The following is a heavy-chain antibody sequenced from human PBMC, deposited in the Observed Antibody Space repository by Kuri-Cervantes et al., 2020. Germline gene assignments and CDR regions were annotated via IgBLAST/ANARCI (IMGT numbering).Heavy chain of an antibody. V-gene: IGHV3-30-3*01. CDR2: TSYDGVNK. D-gene: IGHD2-21*01. J-gene: IGHJ6*03. Sequence: GGSLRLSCVASGFSFSSYAIHWVRQAPGKGLEWVAVTSYDGVNKYYADSVEGRFIILRDNSKNTLYLQMNGLRVEDAAIYYCATSSNGYSNYYYYMDVWGKGTTVTVSS. CDR3: ATSSNGYSNYYYYMDV. CDR1: GFSFSSYA.